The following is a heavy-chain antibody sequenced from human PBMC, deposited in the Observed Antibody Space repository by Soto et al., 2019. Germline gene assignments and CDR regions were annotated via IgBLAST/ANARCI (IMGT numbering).Heavy chain of an antibody. CDR3: ARRTGTAPRFDY. Sequence: QVQLVESGGGVVQPGRSLRLSCSASGFTFSDFEMYWVRQVPGKGLDWVSFISYDGSNQYYAGSVKGRFTVSRDNSKNTLFLLMNSLRPEDTAVYFCARRTGTAPRFDYWGQGTLVTVSS. D-gene: IGHD1-7*01. J-gene: IGHJ4*02. CDR2: ISYDGSNQ. V-gene: IGHV3-30-3*01. CDR1: GFTFSDFE.